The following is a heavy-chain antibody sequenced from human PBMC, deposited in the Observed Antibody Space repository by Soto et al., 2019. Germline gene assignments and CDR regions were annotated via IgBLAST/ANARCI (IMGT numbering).Heavy chain of an antibody. J-gene: IGHJ4*02. CDR3: ARAPSNSSSFDY. CDR1: GFSLSTSGMC. V-gene: IGHV2-70*01. Sequence: ESGPTLVNPTQTLTLTCTFSGFSLSTSGMCVSWIRQPPGKALEWLALIDWDDDKYYSTSLKARLTISKDTSKNQVVLTMTNMDPVDTATYYCARAPSNSSSFDYWGQGTLVTVSS. CDR2: IDWDDDK. D-gene: IGHD6-6*01.